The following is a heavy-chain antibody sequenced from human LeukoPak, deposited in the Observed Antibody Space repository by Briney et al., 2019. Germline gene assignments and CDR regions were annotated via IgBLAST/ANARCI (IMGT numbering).Heavy chain of an antibody. CDR2: IGISSGNT. CDR3: ARDYNYAFDN. D-gene: IGHD3-22*01. J-gene: IGHJ4*02. Sequence: GSLRLSCAASGFIFSDYSMNWVRQAPRKGLEWISYIGISSGNTKYADSVKGRFTISGDNAKNSLYLQMNSLRVEDTAVYYCARDYNYAFDNWGQGTLVTVSS. V-gene: IGHV3-48*04. CDR1: GFIFSDYS.